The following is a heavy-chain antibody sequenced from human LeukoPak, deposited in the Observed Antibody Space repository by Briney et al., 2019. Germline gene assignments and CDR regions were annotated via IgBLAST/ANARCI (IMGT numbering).Heavy chain of an antibody. CDR1: GGSISSGSYY. V-gene: IGHV4-61*02. Sequence: SETLSLTCTVSGGSISSGSYYWSWIRQPAGTGLEWIGRIYTSGSTNYNPPLKSRVTISVDTSKNQFSLKLSSVTAADTAVYYCARVTIAAAGYYYMDVWGKGTTVTVSS. CDR2: IYTSGST. J-gene: IGHJ6*03. CDR3: ARVTIAAAGYYYMDV. D-gene: IGHD6-13*01.